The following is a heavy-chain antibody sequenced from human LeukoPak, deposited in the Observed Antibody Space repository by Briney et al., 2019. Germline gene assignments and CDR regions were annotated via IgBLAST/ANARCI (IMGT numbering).Heavy chain of an antibody. CDR2: IADSGGNT. CDR1: GFTFNMYG. CDR3: AKGHNNYYFTIDY. Sequence: GGSLRLSCAASGFTFNMYGMGWVRQAPGKWPEWVAAIADSGGNTYYADSVKGRFTISRDNSRNTLSLQMNSLRAEDTAVYYCAKGHNNYYFTIDYWGQGTLVTVFS. D-gene: IGHD2/OR15-2a*01. V-gene: IGHV3-23*01. J-gene: IGHJ4*02.